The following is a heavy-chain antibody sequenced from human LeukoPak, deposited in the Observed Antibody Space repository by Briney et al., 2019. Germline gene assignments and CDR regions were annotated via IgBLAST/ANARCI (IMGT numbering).Heavy chain of an antibody. CDR3: ARDLPPRYYDSSGYSYY. CDR2: ISSSSSYI. V-gene: IGHV3-21*01. CDR1: GFTFSSYS. Sequence: GGSLRLSCAASGFTFSSYSMNWVRQAPGKGLEWVSSISSSSSYIYYADSVKGRFTISRDNAKNSLYLQMNSLRAEDTAVYYCARDLPPRYYDSSGYSYYWGQGTLVTVSS. D-gene: IGHD3-22*01. J-gene: IGHJ4*02.